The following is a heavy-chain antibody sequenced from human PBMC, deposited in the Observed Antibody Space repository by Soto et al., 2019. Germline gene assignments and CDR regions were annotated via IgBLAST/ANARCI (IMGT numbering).Heavy chain of an antibody. D-gene: IGHD6-13*01. V-gene: IGHV4-59*01. CDR1: GGSISSYY. Sequence: SETLSLTCTVSGGSISSYYWSWIRQPPGKGLEWIGYIYYSGSTNYNPSLKSRVTISVDTSKNQFSLKLSSVTAADTAVYYCAITNSSSWNYYYYYYMDVWGKGTTVTVSS. CDR2: IYYSGST. CDR3: AITNSSSWNYYYYYYMDV. J-gene: IGHJ6*03.